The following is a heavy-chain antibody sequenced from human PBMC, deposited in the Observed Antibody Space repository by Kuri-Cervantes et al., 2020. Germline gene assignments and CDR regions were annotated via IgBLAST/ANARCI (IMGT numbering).Heavy chain of an antibody. CDR1: GFIFNNYA. CDR3: AKSWGARLNWGSRYFDL. Sequence: GGSLRLSCAASGFIFNNYAMSWVRQAPGKGLEWVSGISGSGGFTYHADSVKGRFTISRDNAKNSLYLQMNNLRAEDTALYYCAKSWGARLNWGSRYFDLWGRGTLVTVSS. J-gene: IGHJ2*01. CDR2: ISGSGGFT. V-gene: IGHV3-23*01. D-gene: IGHD7-27*01.